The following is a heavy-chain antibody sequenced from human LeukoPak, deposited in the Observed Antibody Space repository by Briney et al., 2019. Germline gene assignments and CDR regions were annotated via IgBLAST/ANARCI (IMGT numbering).Heavy chain of an antibody. Sequence: SVKGRFTISRDNDKNSVYLQMTSLRAEDTAVYYCARGLGNYSPFHYWGQGTLVTVSS. D-gene: IGHD1-7*01. J-gene: IGHJ4*02. CDR3: ARGLGNYSPFHY. V-gene: IGHV3-11*04.